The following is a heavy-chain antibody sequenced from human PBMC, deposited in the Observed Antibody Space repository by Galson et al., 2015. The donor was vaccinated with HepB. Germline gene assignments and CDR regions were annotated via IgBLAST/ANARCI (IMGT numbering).Heavy chain of an antibody. CDR1: GYTFTSYG. CDR2: ISAYNGNT. Sequence: SVKVSCKASGYTFTSYGISWVRQAPGQGLEWMGWISAYNGNTKYAQKLQGRITMTTDTSTTTAYMELRSLRSDDTAIYYCARDPRRYSDYAETYNRFDPWGQGTLVTVSS. CDR3: ARDPRRYSDYAETYNRFDP. J-gene: IGHJ5*02. V-gene: IGHV1-18*01. D-gene: IGHD5-12*01.